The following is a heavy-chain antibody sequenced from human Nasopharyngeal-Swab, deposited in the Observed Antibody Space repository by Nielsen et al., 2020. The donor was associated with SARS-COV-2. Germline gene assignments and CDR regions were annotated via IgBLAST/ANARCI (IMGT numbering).Heavy chain of an antibody. V-gene: IGHV1-69*10. Sequence: SVKVSCKASGGTFSSYAISWVRQAPGQGLEWMGGIIPILGIANYAQKFQGRVMITADKSTSTAYMELSSLRSEDTAVYYCARNKPDRHIDYWGQGTLVTVSS. CDR1: GGTFSSYA. CDR2: IIPILGIA. J-gene: IGHJ4*02. CDR3: ARNKPDRHIDY. D-gene: IGHD1-14*01.